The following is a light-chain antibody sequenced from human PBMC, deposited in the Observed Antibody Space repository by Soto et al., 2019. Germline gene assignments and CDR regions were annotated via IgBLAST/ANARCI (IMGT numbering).Light chain of an antibody. CDR1: QSISTW. CDR2: SAS. CDR3: QQYDGN. V-gene: IGKV1-5*01. J-gene: IGKJ4*01. Sequence: GDRVIITCRASQSISTWLAWYQQKPGEGPKLLIYSASTLQSGVPSRFSGSGSGTEFTLTISGLQPDDFATYYCQQYDGNFGGGTRVVIK.